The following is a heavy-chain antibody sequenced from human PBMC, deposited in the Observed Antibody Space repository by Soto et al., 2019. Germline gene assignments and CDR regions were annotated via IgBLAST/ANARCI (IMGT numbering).Heavy chain of an antibody. J-gene: IGHJ4*02. D-gene: IGHD2-15*01. V-gene: IGHV4-34*01. CDR3: ATIVVKIRGFDY. CDR1: GGSFSGYY. Sequence: PSETLSLTCAVYGGSFSGYYWSWIRQPPGKGLEWIGEINHSGSTNYNPSLKSRVTISVDTSKNQFSLKLSSVTAADTAVYYCATIVVKIRGFDYWGQGTLVTVSS. CDR2: INHSGST.